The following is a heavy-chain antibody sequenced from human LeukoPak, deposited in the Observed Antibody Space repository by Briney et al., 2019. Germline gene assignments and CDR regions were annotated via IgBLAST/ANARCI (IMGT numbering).Heavy chain of an antibody. D-gene: IGHD3-3*01. Sequence: GGSLRLSCEAPGFNVSSNYMNWVRQAPGKGLEWISVIYNGGDTYYADSVRGRFTISRDSSKNTLYLQMNSLRADDTAVYYCASGPFGVLNAADYWGQGTLVTVSS. J-gene: IGHJ4*02. CDR1: GFNVSSNY. CDR2: IYNGGDT. V-gene: IGHV3-53*01. CDR3: ASGPFGVLNAADY.